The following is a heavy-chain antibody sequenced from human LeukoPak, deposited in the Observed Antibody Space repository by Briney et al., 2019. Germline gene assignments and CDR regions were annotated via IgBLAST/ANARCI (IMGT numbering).Heavy chain of an antibody. CDR2: IGGSGVRT. CDR3: AREWGV. J-gene: IGHJ6*04. V-gene: IGHV3-23*01. D-gene: IGHD1-26*01. Sequence: PGGSLRLSCAASGFTLSTYGMNWVRQAPGKGLEWVSGIGGSGVRTYYADSVKGRFAISRDNAKNSVYLQMHSLRVEDTAVYYCAREWGVWGKGTTVTVSS. CDR1: GFTLSTYG.